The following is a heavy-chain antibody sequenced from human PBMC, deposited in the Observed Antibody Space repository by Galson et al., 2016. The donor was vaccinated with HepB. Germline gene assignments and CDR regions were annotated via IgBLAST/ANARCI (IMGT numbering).Heavy chain of an antibody. CDR1: GDYITSYY. Sequence: SETLSLTCAVSGDYITSYYWSWIRQPPGKGLEWIGEIYRSGNTNYNPSLKSRVTMSIDKSKSQFSLSLSSVTDADTATYYCASVVVIPAAKGFDSWGQGTLVTVSP. CDR3: ASVVVIPAAKGFDS. J-gene: IGHJ4*02. V-gene: IGHV4-59*12. D-gene: IGHD2-2*01. CDR2: IYRSGNT.